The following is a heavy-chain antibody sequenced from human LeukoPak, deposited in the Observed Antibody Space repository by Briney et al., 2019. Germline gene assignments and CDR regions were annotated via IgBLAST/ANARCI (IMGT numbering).Heavy chain of an antibody. Sequence: GGSLRLSCAASGFTFSSYGMHWVRQAPGKGLEWVAVISHDGSNKYYADSVKGRFTISRDNSKNTLYLQMNSLRAEDTAVYYCAKDRVPNSSGWYGFDYWGQGTLVTVSS. J-gene: IGHJ4*02. CDR1: GFTFSSYG. V-gene: IGHV3-30*18. CDR2: ISHDGSNK. D-gene: IGHD6-19*01. CDR3: AKDRVPNSSGWYGFDY.